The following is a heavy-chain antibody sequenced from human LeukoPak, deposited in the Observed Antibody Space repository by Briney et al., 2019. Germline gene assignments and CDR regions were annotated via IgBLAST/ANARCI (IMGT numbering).Heavy chain of an antibody. Sequence: GGSLRLSCAASGFTFSSYAMNWVRQAPGKGLEWVSAIGSSGDRTYYADSVKGRFTISRDNSKSTLYLQMNSLRAEDAAVYYCAKDGGCSSSWYDLDYWGQGTLVTVSS. D-gene: IGHD6-13*01. CDR3: AKDGGCSSSWYDLDY. CDR1: GFTFSSYA. CDR2: IGSSGDRT. V-gene: IGHV3-23*01. J-gene: IGHJ4*02.